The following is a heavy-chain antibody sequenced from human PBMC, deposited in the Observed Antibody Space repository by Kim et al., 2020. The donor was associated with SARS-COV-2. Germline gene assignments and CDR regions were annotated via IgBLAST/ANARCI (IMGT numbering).Heavy chain of an antibody. V-gene: IGHV1-3*01. Sequence: ASVKVSCKASGYTFTSYAMHWVRQAPGQRLEWMGWINAGNGNTKYSQKFQGRVTITRDTSASTAYMELSSLRSEDTAVYYCARGDGKGGDYVNWYFDLWGRGTLVTVSS. CDR3: ARGDGKGGDYVNWYFDL. CDR2: INAGNGNT. CDR1: GYTFTSYA. J-gene: IGHJ2*01. D-gene: IGHD4-17*01.